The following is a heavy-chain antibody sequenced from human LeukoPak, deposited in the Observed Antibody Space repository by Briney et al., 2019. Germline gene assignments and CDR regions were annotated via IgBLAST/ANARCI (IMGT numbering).Heavy chain of an antibody. CDR1: GFTFSSYE. D-gene: IGHD1-14*01. Sequence: GGSLRLSCAASGFTFSSYEMNWVRQAPGRGLEWVSYISASGSTINYADSVKGRFTISRDNAKNSLSLQMNSLRAEDTAVYYCAYRVPFDYWGQGTLVTVSS. J-gene: IGHJ4*02. CDR3: AYRVPFDY. V-gene: IGHV3-48*03. CDR2: ISASGSTI.